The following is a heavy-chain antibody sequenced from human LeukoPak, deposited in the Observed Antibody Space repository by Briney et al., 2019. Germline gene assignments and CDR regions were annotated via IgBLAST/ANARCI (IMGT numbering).Heavy chain of an antibody. CDR3: ARDSFDSSGYYSDY. J-gene: IGHJ4*02. CDR2: ISSSGSTI. CDR1: GFTLSTYE. V-gene: IGHV3-48*03. D-gene: IGHD3-22*01. Sequence: GGSLRLSCAASGFTLSTYEMNWVRQAPGKGLQWVSYISSSGSTIYYADSMKGRFTISRDNAKNSLYLQMNSLRAEDTAVYYCARDSFDSSGYYSDYWGQGTLVTVSS.